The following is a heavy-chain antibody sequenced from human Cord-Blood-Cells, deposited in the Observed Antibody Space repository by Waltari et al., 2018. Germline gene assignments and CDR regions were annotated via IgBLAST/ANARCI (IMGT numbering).Heavy chain of an antibody. J-gene: IGHJ5*02. Sequence: QVQLAQSGAAVKTPGASVKDSCKDSGYPFTTYDINWGGKATGQGLEWMGWMNPNSGNTGYAQKFQGRVTITRNTSISTAYMELSSLRSEDTAVYCCARVEVRATYNWFDPWGQGTLVTVSS. CDR3: ARVEVRATYNWFDP. CDR1: GYPFTTYD. CDR2: MNPNSGNT. V-gene: IGHV1-8*03. D-gene: IGHD2-15*01.